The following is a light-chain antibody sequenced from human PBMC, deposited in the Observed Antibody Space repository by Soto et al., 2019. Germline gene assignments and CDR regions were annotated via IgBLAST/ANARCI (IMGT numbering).Light chain of an antibody. Sequence: QSVLTQPASVSGSPGQSITISCTGTSSDVGAYNSVSWYQQHPGKAPKLIIYDVSTRPSGISDRFSGSKSGNTASLTISGLQAEDESEYYCSSYTTSVTYVFGTGTKLTVL. CDR3: SSYTTSVTYV. CDR1: SSDVGAYNS. V-gene: IGLV2-14*01. CDR2: DVS. J-gene: IGLJ1*01.